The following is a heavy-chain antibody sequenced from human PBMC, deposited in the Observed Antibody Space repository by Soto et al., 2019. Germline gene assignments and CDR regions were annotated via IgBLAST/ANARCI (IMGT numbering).Heavy chain of an antibody. V-gene: IGHV3-7*03. CDR2: IKQDGSEK. J-gene: IGHJ3*02. D-gene: IGHD3-22*01. CDR3: ARDLSVIVVVGASDI. CDR1: GFTFSSYW. Sequence: EVQLVESGGGLVQPGGSLRLSCAASGFTFSSYWMSWVRQAPGKGLEWVANIKQDGSEKYYVDSVKGRFTISRDNAKNSLYLQMNSLRAEDTAVYYCARDLSVIVVVGASDIWGQGTMVTVSS.